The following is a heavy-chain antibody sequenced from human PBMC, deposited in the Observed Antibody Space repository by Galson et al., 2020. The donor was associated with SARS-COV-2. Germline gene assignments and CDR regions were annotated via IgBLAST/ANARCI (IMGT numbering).Heavy chain of an antibody. CDR2: IWYDGSNK. CDR3: AKDGGYSGYPYFDD. V-gene: IGHV3-33*06. J-gene: IGHJ4*02. Sequence: GGSLRLSCAASGFTFSSYGMHWVRQAPGKGLAWVAVIWYDGSNKYYADSVKGRFTISRDNSKNTLYLQMNSLRAEDTAVYYCAKDGGYSGYPYFDDWGQGTLVTVSS. D-gene: IGHD5-12*01. CDR1: GFTFSSYG.